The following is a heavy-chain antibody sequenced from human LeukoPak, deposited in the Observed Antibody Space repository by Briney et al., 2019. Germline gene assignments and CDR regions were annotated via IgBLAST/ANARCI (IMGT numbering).Heavy chain of an antibody. V-gene: IGHV3-23*01. CDR2: ISGSGGST. CDR1: GFTFSSHA. D-gene: IGHD6-19*01. CDR3: AKPGGSGWYAYDY. J-gene: IGHJ4*02. Sequence: GGSLRLSCASSGFTFSSHAMSWVRQAPGTVLEWVSGISGSGGSTYYADSVKGRFTISRDNSKNTLYLQMNSLRADDTAVYYCAKPGGSGWYAYDYWGQGTLVTVSS.